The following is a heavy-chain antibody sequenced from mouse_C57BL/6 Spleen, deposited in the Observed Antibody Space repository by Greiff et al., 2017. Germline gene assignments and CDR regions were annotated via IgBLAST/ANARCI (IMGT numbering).Heavy chain of an antibody. Sequence: EVQLQQSGAELVKPGASVKLSCTASGFNIKDYYMPWVKQRTEQGLEWIGRIGPEDGETKYAPKFQGKATITADTSSNTAYLQLSSLTSEDTAVYYCALITTVVAHFDYWGQGTTLTVSS. J-gene: IGHJ2*01. CDR2: IGPEDGET. D-gene: IGHD1-1*01. CDR1: GFNIKDYY. CDR3: ALITTVVAHFDY. V-gene: IGHV14-2*01.